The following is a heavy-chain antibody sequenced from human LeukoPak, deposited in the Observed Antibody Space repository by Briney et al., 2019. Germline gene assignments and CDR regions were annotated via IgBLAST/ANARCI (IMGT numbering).Heavy chain of an antibody. CDR2: IYHSGST. D-gene: IGHD2-15*01. J-gene: IGHJ6*02. V-gene: IGHV4-30-2*01. Sequence: SQTLSLTCAVSGGSISSGGYSWSWIRQPPGKGLECIGYIYHSGSTYYNPSLKSRVTISVDRSKNQFSLKLSSVTAADTAVYYCASGVVVAHYYYGMDVWGQGTTVTVSS. CDR1: GGSISSGGYS. CDR3: ASGVVVAHYYYGMDV.